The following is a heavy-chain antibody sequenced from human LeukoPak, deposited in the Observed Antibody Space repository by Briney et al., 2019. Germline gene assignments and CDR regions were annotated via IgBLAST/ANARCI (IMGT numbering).Heavy chain of an antibody. CDR2: ISGSSKTI. D-gene: IGHD2/OR15-2a*01. CDR3: ARDSGNYIDY. V-gene: IGHV3-48*02. CDR1: GFTFSHFS. J-gene: IGHJ4*01. Sequence: PGGSLRLSCPASGFTFSHFSMNWVRLAPGKGLQWVSFISGSSKTIYYGDSVKGRFTISRDNAKNSLYLQMNGLRDEDAALYFCARDSGNYIDYWGQGTQVVVSS.